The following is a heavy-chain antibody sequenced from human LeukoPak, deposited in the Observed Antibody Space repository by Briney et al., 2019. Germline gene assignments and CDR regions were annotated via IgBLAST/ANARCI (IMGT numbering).Heavy chain of an antibody. D-gene: IGHD3-9*01. V-gene: IGHV3-23*01. CDR3: AKWGDYDVLTGYYVSDY. CDR2: ISGSGGST. CDR1: GFTFSSYA. J-gene: IGHJ4*02. Sequence: GGSLRLSCAASGFTFSSYAMSWVRQAPGKGLEWVSAISGSGGSTYYADSVKGRFTISRDNSKNTVFLQMNSLRAEDTTVYYCAKWGDYDVLTGYYVSDYWGQGTLVTVSS.